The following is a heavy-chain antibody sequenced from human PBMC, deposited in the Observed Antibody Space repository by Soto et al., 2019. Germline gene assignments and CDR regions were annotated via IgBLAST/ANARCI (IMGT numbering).Heavy chain of an antibody. D-gene: IGHD5-12*01. CDR2: IFYSGYT. J-gene: IGHJ4*02. CDR3: ARGVATNEFDS. Sequence: SETLSLTCTVSGDSINSDYWSWIRQPPGKGLEWIGYIFYSGYTKHDPSLKSRVTISVDTSKNQFSLTLSSVTAADTAVYYCARGVATNEFDSWGQGTLVTVSS. CDR1: GDSINSDY. V-gene: IGHV4-59*01.